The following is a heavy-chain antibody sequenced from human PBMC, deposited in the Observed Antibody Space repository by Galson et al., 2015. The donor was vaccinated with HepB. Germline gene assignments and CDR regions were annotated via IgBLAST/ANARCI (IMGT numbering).Heavy chain of an antibody. J-gene: IGHJ2*01. V-gene: IGHV3-30*04. D-gene: IGHD4-17*01. Sequence: SLRLSCASSGFSFSYFPMHWVRQAPGKGLDWVAIISYTGKYTNYADSGMGRFTISRDTSKNALYPQMNSLRLEDTAFYYCVRRRGVGAGDYQNWSFDLWGRGTLVTVSS. CDR3: VRRRGVGAGDYQNWSFDL. CDR1: GFSFSYFP. CDR2: ISYTGKYT.